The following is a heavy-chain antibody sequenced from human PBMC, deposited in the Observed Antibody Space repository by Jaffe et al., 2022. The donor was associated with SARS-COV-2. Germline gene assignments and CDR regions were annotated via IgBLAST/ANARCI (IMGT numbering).Heavy chain of an antibody. Sequence: EVQLVESGGGLVQPGGSLRLSCAASGFIFSNFYMSWVRQAPGKGLEWVASIGPDGSDKKYVDSLKGRFTVSRDNAKSSLYLQMNSLRAEDTAVYYCFTTMIWGSPSQPGHWGQGTLVTVAS. J-gene: IGHJ4*02. D-gene: IGHD3-10*01. V-gene: IGHV3-7*01. CDR1: GFIFSNFY. CDR2: IGPDGSDK. CDR3: FTTMIWGSPSQPGH.